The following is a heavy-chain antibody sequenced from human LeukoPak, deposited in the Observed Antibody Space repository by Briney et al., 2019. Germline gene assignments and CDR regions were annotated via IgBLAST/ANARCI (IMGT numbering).Heavy chain of an antibody. D-gene: IGHD6-25*01. J-gene: IGHJ4*02. CDR2: IYHSGST. V-gene: IGHV4-38-2*02. CDR1: GYSISSGYY. CDR3: ASLAAGDY. Sequence: PSETLSLTCTVSGYSISSGYYWGWIRQPPGKGLEWIGSIYHSGSTYYNPSLKSRVTISVDTSKNQFSLKLSSVTAADTAVYYCASLAAGDYWGQGTLVTVSS.